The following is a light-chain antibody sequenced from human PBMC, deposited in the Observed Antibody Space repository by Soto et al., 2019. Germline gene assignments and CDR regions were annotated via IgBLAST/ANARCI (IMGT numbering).Light chain of an antibody. J-gene: IGKJ1*01. CDR2: NAS. CDR3: QKYNTYWA. V-gene: IGKV1-5*03. CDR1: QSTSNW. Sequence: DIQMTQSPSTLSASVGDSVTITCRATQSTSNWLAWYQQKPGRAPKLLIYNASSLESGVPSRFSGSGSGTDFTLTVSSLQPDDFASYYCQKYNTYWAFGQGTKVDIK.